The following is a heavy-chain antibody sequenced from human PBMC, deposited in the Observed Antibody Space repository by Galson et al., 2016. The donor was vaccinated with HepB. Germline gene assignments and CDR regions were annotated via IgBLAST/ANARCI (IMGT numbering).Heavy chain of an antibody. CDR3: AKDSQKHLVRRTTYDYYYMDV. V-gene: IGHV3-23*01. CDR1: GFTFSSYV. J-gene: IGHJ6*03. CDR2: IGVSGTNT. D-gene: IGHD1-1*01. Sequence: SLRLSCAASGFTFSSYVMSWVRQAPGKGLEWVSGIGVSGTNTNYADSVKGRFTISRDNSKNTLYLQMNSLRAEDTAVYYCAKDSQKHLVRRTTYDYYYMDVWGKGTTATVSS.